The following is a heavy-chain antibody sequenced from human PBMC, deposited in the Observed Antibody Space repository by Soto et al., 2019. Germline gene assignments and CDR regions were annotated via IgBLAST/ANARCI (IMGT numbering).Heavy chain of an antibody. CDR3: ARERLGLFDY. CDR2: IGTAGVP. CDR1: GFTFSSYD. Sequence: PGGSLRLSCADSGFTFSSYDMHWVRQATGKGLEWVSAIGTAGVPYYPGSVKGRFTISRENAKNSLYLQMNSLRAGDTAVYYCARERLGLFDYWGQGTLVTVSS. D-gene: IGHD6-25*01. J-gene: IGHJ4*02. V-gene: IGHV3-13*05.